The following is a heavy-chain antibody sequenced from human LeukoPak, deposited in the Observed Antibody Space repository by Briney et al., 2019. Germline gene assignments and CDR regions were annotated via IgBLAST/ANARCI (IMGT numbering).Heavy chain of an antibody. CDR3: ATGRNDYDAFDI. CDR2: ISAYNGNT. CDR1: GYTFTSYG. Sequence: ASVKVSCKASGYTFTSYGISWVRQAPGQGLEWMGWISAYNGNTNYAQKLQGRVTMTADTSTSTAYMELRSLRSDDTAVYYCATGRNDYDAFDIWGQGTMVTVSS. J-gene: IGHJ3*02. D-gene: IGHD4-11*01. V-gene: IGHV1-18*01.